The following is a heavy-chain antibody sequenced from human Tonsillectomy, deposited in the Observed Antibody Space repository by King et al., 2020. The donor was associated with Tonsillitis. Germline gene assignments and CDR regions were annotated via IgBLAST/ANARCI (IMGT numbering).Heavy chain of an antibody. V-gene: IGHV4-61*02. Sequence: QLQESGPGLVKPSQTLSLTCTVSGDSINSADHHWNWIRQPAGQGTEWIGHMYTSGSTNYNPSLKSRVTMSLDTSKNQFSLKLNSVTAADTAVYYCARGLQASWESHGYWGQGTVVTVSS. CDR1: GDSINSADHH. D-gene: IGHD1-26*01. J-gene: IGHJ4*02. CDR3: ARGLQASWESHGY. CDR2: MYTSGST.